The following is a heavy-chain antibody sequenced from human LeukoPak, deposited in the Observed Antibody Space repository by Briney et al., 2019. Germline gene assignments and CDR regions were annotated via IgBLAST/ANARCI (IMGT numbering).Heavy chain of an antibody. D-gene: IGHD2-2*01. Sequence: GGPLRLSCSASGFTFSSYVMHWVRQAPGKGLEYVSAISSNGDSTYYADSVKGRFTISRDNSKNTLYHQMSSLRAEDTAVYYCVKDWYSIVVASYYFDYWGQGTLVTVSS. CDR2: ISSNGDST. CDR3: VKDWYSIVVASYYFDY. V-gene: IGHV3-64D*06. CDR1: GFTFSSYV. J-gene: IGHJ4*02.